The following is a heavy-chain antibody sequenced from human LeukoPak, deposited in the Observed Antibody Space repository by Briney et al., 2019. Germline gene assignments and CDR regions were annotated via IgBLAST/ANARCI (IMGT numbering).Heavy chain of an antibody. CDR1: GGSISSGGYY. D-gene: IGHD3-22*01. J-gene: IGHJ5*02. CDR3: ARGGLLLPPGIRWFDP. Sequence: SETLSLTCTVSGGSISSGGYYWSWIRQHPGKGLEWIGYIYYSGSTYYNPSLKSRVTISVDTSKNQFSLKLSSVTAADTAVYYCARGGLLLPPGIRWFDPWGQGTLVTVSS. V-gene: IGHV4-31*03. CDR2: IYYSGST.